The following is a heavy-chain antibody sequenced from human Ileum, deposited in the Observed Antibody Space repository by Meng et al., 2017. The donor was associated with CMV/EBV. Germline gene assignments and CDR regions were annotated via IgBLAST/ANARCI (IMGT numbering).Heavy chain of an antibody. CDR2: IRDDGSNK. CDR1: GLTFSNFS. Sequence: SCAASGLTFSNFSMHCVRQAPGKGLEWVAFIRDDGSNKYYADSVKGRFTISRDNSTNTLYLKLCTLRAEETAVSYCVQGGYGSSTTCYNFRCLAPWGQGTTVTVSS. J-gene: IGHJ6*02. CDR3: VQGGYGSSTTCYNFRCLAP. V-gene: IGHV3-30*02. D-gene: IGHD2-2*03.